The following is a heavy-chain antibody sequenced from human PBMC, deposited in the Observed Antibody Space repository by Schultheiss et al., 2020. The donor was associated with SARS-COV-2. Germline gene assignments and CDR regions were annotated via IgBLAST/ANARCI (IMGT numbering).Heavy chain of an antibody. D-gene: IGHD3-22*01. CDR2: INAGNGNT. V-gene: IGHV1/OR15-3*02. J-gene: IGHJ3*02. CDR1: GYTFTGYY. Sequence: ASVKVSCKASGYTFTGYYMHWVRQAPGQGLEWMGWINAGNGNTKYSQKFQGRVTITRDTSASTAYMELSRLRSDDTAVYYCARVGITMIMRGAFDIWGQGTMVTVSS. CDR3: ARVGITMIMRGAFDI.